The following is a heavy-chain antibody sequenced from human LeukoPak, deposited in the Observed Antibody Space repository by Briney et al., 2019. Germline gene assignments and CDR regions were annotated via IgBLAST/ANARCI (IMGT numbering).Heavy chain of an antibody. CDR1: GGSISSYY. V-gene: IGHV4-59*01. J-gene: IGHJ3*02. D-gene: IGHD6-19*01. Sequence: PSETLSLTCTVSGGSISSYYWSWIRRPPGKGLEWIGYIYYSGSTNYNPSLKSRVTISVDTSKNQFSLKLSSVTAADTAVYYCARSHYSSGWDEAFDIWGQGTMVTVSS. CDR3: ARSHYSSGWDEAFDI. CDR2: IYYSGST.